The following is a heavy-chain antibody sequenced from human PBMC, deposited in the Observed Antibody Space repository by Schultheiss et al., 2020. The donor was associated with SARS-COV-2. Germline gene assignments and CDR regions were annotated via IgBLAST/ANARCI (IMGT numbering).Heavy chain of an antibody. CDR2: IYWDDDK. CDR1: GFSLSTSGVG. Sequence: SGPTLVKPTQTLTLTCTFSGFSLSTSGVGVGWIRQPPGKALEWLALIYWDDDKRYSPSLKSSLTITKDTSKNQVVLTMTNMDPVDTATYYCARIYDSGYGYGMDVWGQGTTVTVSS. V-gene: IGHV2-5*02. J-gene: IGHJ6*02. D-gene: IGHD5-12*01. CDR3: ARIYDSGYGYGMDV.